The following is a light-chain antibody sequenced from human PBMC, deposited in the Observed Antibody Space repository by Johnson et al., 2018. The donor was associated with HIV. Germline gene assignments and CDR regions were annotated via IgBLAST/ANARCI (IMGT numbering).Light chain of an antibody. CDR2: DNT. J-gene: IGLJ1*01. CDR1: SSKIGNNY. Sequence: QSVLTQPPSVSAAPGQKVTISCSGISSKIGNNYVSWYQHLPGAAPKLLIYDNTKRPSGIPDRFSGSKSGTSATLGITGLQTGDEADYYCGTWDSSLSAYVFGTGTKVTVL. CDR3: GTWDSSLSAYV. V-gene: IGLV1-51*01.